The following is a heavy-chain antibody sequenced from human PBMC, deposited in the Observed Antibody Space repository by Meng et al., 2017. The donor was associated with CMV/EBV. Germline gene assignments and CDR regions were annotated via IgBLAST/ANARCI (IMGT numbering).Heavy chain of an antibody. CDR2: ISYDGSNK. CDR3: ARDQFMYSSSFGGMDV. CDR1: GFTSSSYA. Sequence: GESLKISCAASGFTSSSYAMHWVRQAPGKGLEWVAVISYDGSNKYYADSVKGRFTISRDNSKNTLYLQMNSLRAEDTAVYYCARDQFMYSSSFGGMDVWGQGTTVTVSS. V-gene: IGHV3-30*04. D-gene: IGHD6-6*01. J-gene: IGHJ6*02.